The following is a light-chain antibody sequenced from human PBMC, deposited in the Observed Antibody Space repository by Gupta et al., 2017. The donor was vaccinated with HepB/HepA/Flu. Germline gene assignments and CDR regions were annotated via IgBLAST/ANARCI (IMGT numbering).Light chain of an antibody. V-gene: IGLV1-44*01. Sequence: QSVLTQPPSASGTPGQRVTISCSGSSSNVGRNTVNWYQHLPGTAPKLLIYSNNQRPSGGPDRFSGAKAGTSASLAISGLQSEDEADYYCAAWDDSLNGPVFGGGTKLTVL. CDR2: SNN. CDR1: SSNVGRNT. J-gene: IGLJ2*01. CDR3: AAWDDSLNGPV.